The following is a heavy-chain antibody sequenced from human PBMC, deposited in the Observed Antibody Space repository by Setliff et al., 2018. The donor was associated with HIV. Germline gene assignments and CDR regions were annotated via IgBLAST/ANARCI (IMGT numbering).Heavy chain of an antibody. J-gene: IGHJ4*02. Sequence: KPSETLSLTCIVSSGSIHSGSYYWSWIRQPVGKGLEWTGRIYTSGSTDYNPSLKSRVAISVDTSKNHFSLNLTSVTAADTAIYFCARVGGKGYSNFLDSWGQGLLVTVSS. CDR2: IYTSGST. V-gene: IGHV4-61*02. CDR3: ARVGGKGYSNFLDS. D-gene: IGHD2-15*01. CDR1: SGSIHSGSYY.